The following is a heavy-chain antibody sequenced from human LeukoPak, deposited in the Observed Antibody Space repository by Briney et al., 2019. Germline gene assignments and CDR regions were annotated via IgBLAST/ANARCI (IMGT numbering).Heavy chain of an antibody. CDR2: INPNSGGT. Sequence: GASVKVSCKASGYTFTGYYMHWVRQAPGQGLEWMGWINPNSGGTNYAQKFQGRVTMTRDTSISTAYMELSRLRSDDTAVYYCARDLSIAAADYYFDYWGQGTLVTVSS. V-gene: IGHV1-2*02. D-gene: IGHD6-13*01. CDR3: ARDLSIAAADYYFDY. J-gene: IGHJ4*02. CDR1: GYTFTGYY.